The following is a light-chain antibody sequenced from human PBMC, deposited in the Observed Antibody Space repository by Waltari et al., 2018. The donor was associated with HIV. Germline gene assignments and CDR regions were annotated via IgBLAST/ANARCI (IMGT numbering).Light chain of an antibody. CDR2: AAS. CDR3: QQYIHWWT. V-gene: IGKV1-39*01. Sequence: DIQMTQSPSSLSASVGDRVTITCRASQSISSYLNWYQQKPGKAPKLLIYAASSLQSGVPSRFSGSGSGTDFTLTISSLQSGDSAIYYCQQYIHWWTFGQGTKVEIK. CDR1: QSISSY. J-gene: IGKJ1*01.